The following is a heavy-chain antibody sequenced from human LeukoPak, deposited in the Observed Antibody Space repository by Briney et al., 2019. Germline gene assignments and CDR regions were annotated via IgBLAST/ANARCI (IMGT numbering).Heavy chain of an antibody. CDR3: ARVQRDYDSSGFLVASFYFDY. CDR2: LNPNSGGT. J-gene: IGHJ4*02. Sequence: PSVKVSCKASGYTFPGYYMHWVRQAPGQGLEWMGWLNPNSGGTNYAQKFQGRVTMTRDTSISTAYMELSRLRSDDTAVYYCARVQRDYDSSGFLVASFYFDYWGQGTLVTVSS. V-gene: IGHV1-2*02. CDR1: GYTFPGYY. D-gene: IGHD3-22*01.